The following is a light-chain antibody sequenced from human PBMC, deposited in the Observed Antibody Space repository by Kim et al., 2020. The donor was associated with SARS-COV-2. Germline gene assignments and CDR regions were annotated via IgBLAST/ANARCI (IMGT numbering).Light chain of an antibody. CDR3: QARV. CDR2: YDS. V-gene: IGLV3-21*01. J-gene: IGLJ3*02. CDR1: NRGSKR. Sequence: PPEVAEATGKTARMTWGGNNRGSKRVHGYQQKPVQAAGLVIYYDSERPSGIPERFSGSNSGNTATLTISRVEAGDEADYYCQARVFGGGTQLTVL.